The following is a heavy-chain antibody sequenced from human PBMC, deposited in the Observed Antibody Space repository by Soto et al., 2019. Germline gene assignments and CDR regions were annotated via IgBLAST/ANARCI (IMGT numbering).Heavy chain of an antibody. V-gene: IGHV3-30-3*02. CDR3: AKEWEYHSSSGLWYLDL. J-gene: IGHJ2*01. D-gene: IGHD6-6*01. CDR2: ISYDETTR. CDR1: GFTFNTHS. Sequence: GGSLRLSCAGSGFTFNTHSIHLVRQAPGKGLEWVAVISYDETTRFYADSVKGRFTISRDNSANSVYLQMNFPRPDDTAVYYCAKEWEYHSSSGLWYLDLWGPGALVTVS.